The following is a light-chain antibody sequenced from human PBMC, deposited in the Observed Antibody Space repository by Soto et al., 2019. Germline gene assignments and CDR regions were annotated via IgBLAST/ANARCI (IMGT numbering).Light chain of an antibody. CDR3: QQYGSSPPWT. J-gene: IGKJ1*01. V-gene: IGKV3-20*01. CDR1: QSVSRSY. CDR2: GAS. Sequence: ENVLTQSPGTLSLSPGERATLSCRASQSVSRSYLAWYQQKPGQAPRLLIYGASSRATGIPDRFSGSGSGTDFTLTISRLEPEDVAVYYCQQYGSSPPWTFGQGTKVEIK.